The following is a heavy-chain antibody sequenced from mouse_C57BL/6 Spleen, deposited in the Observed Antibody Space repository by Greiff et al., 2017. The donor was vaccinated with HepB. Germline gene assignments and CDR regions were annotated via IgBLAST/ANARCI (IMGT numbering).Heavy chain of an antibody. D-gene: IGHD1-1*01. CDR3: ARRGTTVVATGYFDY. CDR2: INPYNGGT. J-gene: IGHJ2*01. V-gene: IGHV1-19*01. Sequence: EVQLQQSGPVLVKPGASVKMSCKASGYTFTDYYMNWVKQSHGKSLEWIGVINPYNGGTSYNQKFKGKATLTVDKSSSTAYMELNSLTSEDSAVYYCARRGTTVVATGYFDYWGQGTTLTVSS. CDR1: GYTFTDYY.